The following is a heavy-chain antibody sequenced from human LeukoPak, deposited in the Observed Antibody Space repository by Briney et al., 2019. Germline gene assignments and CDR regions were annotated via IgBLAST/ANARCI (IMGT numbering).Heavy chain of an antibody. V-gene: IGHV3-74*01. Sequence: AGGSLRLSCAAPGFTLRSHWMHWVRQVPGKGLVWVSRINNDGSSASYADAVKGRFTISRDNAKNTLYLQMDSLRADDTAVYYCVRGPTYFDSWGQGTLVTVSS. CDR2: INNDGSSA. CDR3: VRGPTYFDS. J-gene: IGHJ4*02. CDR1: GFTLRSHW.